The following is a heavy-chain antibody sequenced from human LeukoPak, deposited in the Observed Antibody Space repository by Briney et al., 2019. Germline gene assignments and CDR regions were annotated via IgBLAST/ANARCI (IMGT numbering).Heavy chain of an antibody. Sequence: PGGSLRLSCAASGFTFSDSYMSWIRQAPGKGLEWVSYISSSSTYTNYADSVKGRFTISRDNAKNSLYLQMNSLRAEDTAVYYCARVYSWPKDYWGQGTLVTVSS. CDR2: ISSSSTYT. CDR1: GFTFSDSY. D-gene: IGHD5-18*01. CDR3: ARVYSWPKDY. V-gene: IGHV3-11*05. J-gene: IGHJ4*02.